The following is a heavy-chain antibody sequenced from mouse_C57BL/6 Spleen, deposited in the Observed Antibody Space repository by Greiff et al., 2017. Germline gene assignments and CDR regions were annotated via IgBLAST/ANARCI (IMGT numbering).Heavy chain of an antibody. J-gene: IGHJ2*01. CDR3: TREMNYDWYFDY. D-gene: IGHD2-4*01. CDR2: IYPGNSDT. CDR1: GYTFTSYW. Sequence: VQLQQSGTVLARPGASVKMSCKTSGYTFTSYWMHWVKQRPGQGLAWIGAIYPGNSDTSSNQKFKGKAKLTAVTSASTAYMELSSLTNEDSAVYYCTREMNYDWYFDYWGQGTTLTVSS. V-gene: IGHV1-5*01.